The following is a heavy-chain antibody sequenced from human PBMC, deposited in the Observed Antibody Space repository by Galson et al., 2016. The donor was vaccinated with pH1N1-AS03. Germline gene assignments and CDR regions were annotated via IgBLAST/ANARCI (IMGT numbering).Heavy chain of an antibody. V-gene: IGHV4-61*02. CDR2: IYTSGRT. D-gene: IGHD3-3*01. CDR1: GASISSGSYY. CDR3: ARFTMGAFDY. Sequence: TLSLTCTVSGASISSGSYYWSWIRQPAGKGLECIGRIYTSGRTYYNPPLKSRVTISVDTSKNQFSLKLSSLTAADTAMYYCARFTMGAFDYWGQGTLVTVSS. J-gene: IGHJ4*02.